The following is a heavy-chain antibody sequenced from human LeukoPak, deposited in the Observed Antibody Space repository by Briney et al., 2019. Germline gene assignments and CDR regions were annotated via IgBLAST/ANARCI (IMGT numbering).Heavy chain of an antibody. CDR3: ARAPFSYDFWSGLEVYNNWFDP. D-gene: IGHD3-3*01. V-gene: IGHV1-2*02. Sequence: ASVTVSCKASGYTFTGYYMHWVRQAPGQGLEWMGWINPNSGGTNYAQKFQGRVTMTRNTSISTAYMELSSLRSDDTAVYYCARAPFSYDFWSGLEVYNNWFDPWGQGTLVTVSS. J-gene: IGHJ5*02. CDR1: GYTFTGYY. CDR2: INPNSGGT.